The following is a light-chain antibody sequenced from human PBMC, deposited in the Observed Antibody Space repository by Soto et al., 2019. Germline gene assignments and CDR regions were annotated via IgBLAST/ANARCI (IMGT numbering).Light chain of an antibody. V-gene: IGKV1-17*01. J-gene: IGKJ4*01. CDR1: QGIGSA. Sequence: DIQMTQSPSSLSASVGDRVTITCRASQGIGSALGWYQQKPRKAPKRLIYAASSLQSGVPSRFSGSGSVTEYTPTLRRQQTEDSATYYCQQHNSYPPTFGGGTKVEIK. CDR2: AAS. CDR3: QQHNSYPPT.